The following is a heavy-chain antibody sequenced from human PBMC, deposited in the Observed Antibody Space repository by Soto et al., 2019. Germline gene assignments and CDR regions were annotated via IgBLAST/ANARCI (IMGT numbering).Heavy chain of an antibody. D-gene: IGHD2-2*01. Sequence: GGTLRLSCAASGFTFSSFGMHWVRLAAGKGLEWVALMRYTGRNKYYADSIKGRFTIARDNSKNLLYLQMYSLRAEDTAVYFCAKAFKHCNTTSGARLKDNWLDAWGQGTPVIVSS. CDR2: MRYTGRNK. CDR3: AKAFKHCNTTSGARLKDNWLDA. CDR1: GFTFSSFG. V-gene: IGHV3-30*02. J-gene: IGHJ5*02.